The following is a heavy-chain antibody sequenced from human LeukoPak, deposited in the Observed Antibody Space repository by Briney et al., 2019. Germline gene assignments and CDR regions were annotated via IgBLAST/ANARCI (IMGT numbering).Heavy chain of an antibody. Sequence: SSETLSLTCTVSGGSISSSSYYWGWIRQPPGKGLAWIGSIYYSGSTYYNPSLKSRVTMSVDTSKNQFSLKLSSVTAADTAVYYCAKLVQEDWFDPWGQGTLVTVSS. D-gene: IGHD6-6*01. J-gene: IGHJ5*02. V-gene: IGHV4-39*07. CDR2: IYYSGST. CDR1: GGSISSSSYY. CDR3: AKLVQEDWFDP.